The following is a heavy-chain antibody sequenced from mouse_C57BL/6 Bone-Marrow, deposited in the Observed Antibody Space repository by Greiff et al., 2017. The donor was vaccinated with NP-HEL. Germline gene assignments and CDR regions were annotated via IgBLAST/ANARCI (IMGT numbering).Heavy chain of an antibody. D-gene: IGHD2-1*01. CDR3: ARCSYYGNYDYAMDY. CDR2: IDPSDSYT. V-gene: IGHV1-50*01. CDR1: GYTFTSYW. J-gene: IGHJ4*01. Sequence: VQLQQPGAELVKPGASVKLSCKASGYTFTSYWMQWVKQRPGQGLEWIGEIDPSDSYTNYNQKFKGKATLTVDTSSSTAYMQLSSLTSEDSAVYYCARCSYYGNYDYAMDYWGQGTSVTVSS.